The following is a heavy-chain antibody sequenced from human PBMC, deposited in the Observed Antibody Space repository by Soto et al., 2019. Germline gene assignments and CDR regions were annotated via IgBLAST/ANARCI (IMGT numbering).Heavy chain of an antibody. D-gene: IGHD5-18*01. CDR1: GFPFSSYA. CDR2: ISYDGSNK. CDR3: AIGPTAMATSRYDY. V-gene: IGHV3-30-3*01. J-gene: IGHJ4*02. Sequence: QVQLVESGGGVVQPGRSLRLSCAASGFPFSSYAMHWVRLAPGKGLEWVAVISYDGSNKYYADSVKGRFTISRDNSKNTLYLQMNSLRAEDTALYYCAIGPTAMATSRYDYWGQGTLVTVSS.